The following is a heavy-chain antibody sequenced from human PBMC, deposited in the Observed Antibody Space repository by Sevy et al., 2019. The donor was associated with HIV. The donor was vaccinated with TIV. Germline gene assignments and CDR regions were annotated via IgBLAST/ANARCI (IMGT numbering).Heavy chain of an antibody. D-gene: IGHD2-21*02. J-gene: IGHJ6*02. Sequence: ASVKVSCKVSGFTLSEVSMHWVRQAPGKGLEWMGTFDPEDGETIYAQKFQGRVTMTRDTSTSTVYMELSSLRSEDTAVYYCARAPGGNSLGYGMDVWGQGTTVTVSS. V-gene: IGHV1-24*01. CDR3: ARAPGGNSLGYGMDV. CDR2: FDPEDGET. CDR1: GFTLSEVS.